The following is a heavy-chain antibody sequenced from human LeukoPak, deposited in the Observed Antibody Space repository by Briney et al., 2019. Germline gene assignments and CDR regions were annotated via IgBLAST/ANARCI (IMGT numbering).Heavy chain of an antibody. CDR2: IYSGGST. CDR3: ARAGVGAVAGTDY. V-gene: IGHV3-53*01. J-gene: IGHJ4*02. Sequence: GGSLRLSCAASGFTVSSNYMSWVRQAPGKGLEWVSAIYSGGSTYYADSVKGRFTISRDNSKNTLYLQMNSLRAEDTAVYYCARAGVGAVAGTDYWGQGTLVTVSS. CDR1: GFTVSSNY. D-gene: IGHD6-19*01.